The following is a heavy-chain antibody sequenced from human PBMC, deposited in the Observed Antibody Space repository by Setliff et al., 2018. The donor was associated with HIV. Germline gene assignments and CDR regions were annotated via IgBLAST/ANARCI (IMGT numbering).Heavy chain of an antibody. CDR2: IGTYSGNT. CDR3: ARDTNLIYDSSGYYPYTFDY. D-gene: IGHD3-22*01. V-gene: IGHV1-18*01. J-gene: IGHJ4*02. CDR1: GYNFTNYG. Sequence: ASVKVSCKASGYNFTNYGIGWVRQAPGQGLEYLGWIGTYSGNTDYAQSVQGRVTMTRDTSTGTVYMELRSLRSDDTAGYYCARDTNLIYDSSGYYPYTFDYWGQGTLVTVSS.